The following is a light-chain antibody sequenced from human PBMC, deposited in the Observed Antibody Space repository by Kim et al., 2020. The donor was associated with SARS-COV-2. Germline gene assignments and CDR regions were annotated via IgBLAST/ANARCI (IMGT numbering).Light chain of an antibody. Sequence: GRRVTTSRTGGSSDTGAGYDVHWYQQLPGTAPKLLIYGNSNRPSGVPDRFSGSKSGTSASLAITGLQAEDEADYYCQSYDSSLSRVFGGGTQLTVL. J-gene: IGLJ3*02. CDR2: GNS. CDR1: SSDTGAGYD. CDR3: QSYDSSLSRV. V-gene: IGLV1-40*01.